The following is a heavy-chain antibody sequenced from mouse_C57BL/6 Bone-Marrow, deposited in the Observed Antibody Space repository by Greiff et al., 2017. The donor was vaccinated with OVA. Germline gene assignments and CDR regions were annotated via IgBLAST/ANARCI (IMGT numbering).Heavy chain of an antibody. D-gene: IGHD1-1*01. J-gene: IGHJ4*01. Sequence: VQLQQSGAELARPGASVKLSCTASGYTFTSYGISWVKQRTGQGLEWIGEIYPRSGNTYYNEKFKGKATLTADKSSSTAYMELRSLTSEDSAVYVCARRGYDGSKYYAMDYWGQGTSVTVSS. CDR2: IYPRSGNT. CDR1: GYTFTSYG. CDR3: ARRGYDGSKYYAMDY. V-gene: IGHV1-81*01.